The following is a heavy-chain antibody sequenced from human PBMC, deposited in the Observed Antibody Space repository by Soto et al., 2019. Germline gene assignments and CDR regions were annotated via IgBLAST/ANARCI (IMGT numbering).Heavy chain of an antibody. CDR1: GGSFSSGAYH. J-gene: IGHJ5*02. V-gene: IGHV4-31*02. Sequence: SETLSLTCTVSGGSFSSGAYHWSWVRQHPGQGLEWIASISYRGITYSNPSLKSRLSMSVDTSKNQFSLNLTSVTAADTAVYHCARMSATGTRWFDPWGQGTLVTVSS. D-gene: IGHD6-13*01. CDR3: ARMSATGTRWFDP. CDR2: ISYRGIT.